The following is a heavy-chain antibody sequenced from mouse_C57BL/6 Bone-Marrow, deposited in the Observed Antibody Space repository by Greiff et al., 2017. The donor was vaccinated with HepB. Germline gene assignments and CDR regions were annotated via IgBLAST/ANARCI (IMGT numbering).Heavy chain of an antibody. Sequence: VHVKQSGAELVRPGASVKLSCTASGFNIKDDYMHWVKQRPEQGLEWIGWIDPENGDTEYASKFQGKATITADTSSNTAYLQLSSLTSEDTAVYYCTARWGNYERYWGQGTTLTVSS. CDR1: GFNIKDDY. CDR3: TARWGNYERY. J-gene: IGHJ2*01. D-gene: IGHD2-1*01. CDR2: IDPENGDT. V-gene: IGHV14-4*01.